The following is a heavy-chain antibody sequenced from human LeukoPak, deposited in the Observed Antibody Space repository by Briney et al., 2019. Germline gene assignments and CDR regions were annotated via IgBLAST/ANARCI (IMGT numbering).Heavy chain of an antibody. CDR1: GGTFSSYA. Sequence: ASVKVSCKASGGTFSSYAISWVRQALGQGLEWMGGIIPIFGTANYAQKFQGRVTITTDESTSTAYMELSSLRSEDTAVYYCAAKYYYDSSGYSYWGQGTLVTVSS. CDR2: IIPIFGTA. D-gene: IGHD3-22*01. V-gene: IGHV1-69*05. CDR3: AAKYYYDSSGYSY. J-gene: IGHJ4*02.